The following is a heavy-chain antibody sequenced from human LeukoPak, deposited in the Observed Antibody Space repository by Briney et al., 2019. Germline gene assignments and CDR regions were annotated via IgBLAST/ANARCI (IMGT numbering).Heavy chain of an antibody. J-gene: IGHJ4*02. CDR3: VTFYYDSSGSYVHY. CDR1: GFTFTTYS. CDR2: IRGSGGST. V-gene: IGHV3-23*01. Sequence: GGSLRLSSAASGFTFTTYSMSWVRQAPGKGLESVSAIRGSGGSTYYADSVKGRFTISRDDSKSTLYLQMNSLRAEDTAVYHCVTFYYDSSGSYVHYWGQGTLVTVSS. D-gene: IGHD3-22*01.